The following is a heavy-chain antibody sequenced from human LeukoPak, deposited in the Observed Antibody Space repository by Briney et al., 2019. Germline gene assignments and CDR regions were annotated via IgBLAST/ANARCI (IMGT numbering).Heavy chain of an antibody. D-gene: IGHD3-10*01. J-gene: IGHJ3*02. CDR3: ARLLWFGELAFDI. CDR2: ISGSAGST. Sequence: PGGSLRLSCAASGFTFSSYAMSWVRQAPGKGLEWVSGISGSAGSTYYADSVKGRFTISRDNAKNSLYLQMNSLRAEDTAVYYCARLLWFGELAFDIWGQGTMVTVSS. CDR1: GFTFSSYA. V-gene: IGHV3-23*01.